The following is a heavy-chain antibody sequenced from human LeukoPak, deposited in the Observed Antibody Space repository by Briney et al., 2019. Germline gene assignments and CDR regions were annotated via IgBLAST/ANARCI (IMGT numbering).Heavy chain of an antibody. CDR2: ISGSGGKT. J-gene: IGHJ4*02. D-gene: IGHD1-26*01. CDR3: ARGVSGTYYLQTFDY. CDR1: GFTSSSYA. V-gene: IGHV3-23*01. Sequence: GGSLRLSCAASGFTSSSYARNWVRQAPGKGLEWVSVISGSGGKTHYADSVKGRFTISGDNSKNTLYLQMNSLRAEDTAVYYCARGVSGTYYLQTFDYWGQGTLVTVSS.